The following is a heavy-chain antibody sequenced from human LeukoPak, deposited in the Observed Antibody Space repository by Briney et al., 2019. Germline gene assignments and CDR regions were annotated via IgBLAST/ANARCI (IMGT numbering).Heavy chain of an antibody. Sequence: PGGSLRLSCAASGFTFSSYAMSWVRQAPGKGLEWVSAISGSGGSTYYADSVKGRFTISRDNSKNTLYLRMNSLRAEDTAVYYCAKVRQYCSSTSCYKYYFDYWGQGTLVTVSS. J-gene: IGHJ4*02. D-gene: IGHD2-2*02. CDR1: GFTFSSYA. CDR2: ISGSGGST. CDR3: AKVRQYCSSTSCYKYYFDY. V-gene: IGHV3-23*01.